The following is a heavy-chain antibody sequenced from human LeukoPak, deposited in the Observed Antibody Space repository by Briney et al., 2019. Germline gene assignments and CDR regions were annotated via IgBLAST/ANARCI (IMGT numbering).Heavy chain of an antibody. CDR2: LSTSGSYI. CDR3: ARGNYDFAYDP. J-gene: IGHJ5*02. Sequence: GGSLRLSCAASGFIVNDFDMNWVRQAPGKGLERVSYLSTSGSYIHYADSVKGRFTISRDAGKNSLYLQLDSLTVEDTAVYFCARGNYDFAYDPWGQGTLVTVSS. D-gene: IGHD3-3*01. CDR1: GFIVNDFD. V-gene: IGHV3-21*01.